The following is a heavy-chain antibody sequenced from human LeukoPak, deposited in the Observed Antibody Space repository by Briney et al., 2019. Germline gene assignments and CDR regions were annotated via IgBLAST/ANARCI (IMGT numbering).Heavy chain of an antibody. D-gene: IGHD2-2*01. CDR1: GYTLTELS. CDR3: ASPGDGSSTSGNFNWLDP. V-gene: IGHV1-24*01. Sequence: AASVKVSCKVSGYTLTELSMHWVRQAPGKGLEWMGGFDPEDGETIYAQKSQGRVTMTEDTSTDTAYMELSSLRSEDTAVYYCASPGDGSSTSGNFNWLDPGGKGTLVPSSS. CDR2: FDPEDGET. J-gene: IGHJ5*02.